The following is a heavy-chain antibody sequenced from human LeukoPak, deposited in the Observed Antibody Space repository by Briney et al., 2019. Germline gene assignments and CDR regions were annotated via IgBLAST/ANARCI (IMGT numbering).Heavy chain of an antibody. J-gene: IGHJ3*02. CDR1: GFIFSNYE. CDR3: ARANSGSYYGDDAFDI. Sequence: SGGSLRLSCAGSGFIFSNYEMNWVRQAPGKGLEWLSYIMYSGSTIYYADSVKGRFTISRDNAKDSLFLQVNSLRVEDTAVYYCARANSGSYYGDDAFDIWGQGTMVTVSS. CDR2: IMYSGSTI. V-gene: IGHV3-48*03. D-gene: IGHD1-26*01.